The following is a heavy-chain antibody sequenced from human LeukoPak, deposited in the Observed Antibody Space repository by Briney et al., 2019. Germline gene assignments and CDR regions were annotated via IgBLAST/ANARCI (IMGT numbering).Heavy chain of an antibody. Sequence: GGSLRLSCAASGFTFSSYGMHWVRQAPGKGLEWVAVISYDGSNKYYADSVKGRFTISRDNSKNTLYLQMNSLRAEDTAVYYCARDYYGSGSYYQNYFDYWGQGTLVTVSS. CDR3: ARDYYGSGSYYQNYFDY. CDR2: ISYDGSNK. CDR1: GFTFSSYG. D-gene: IGHD3-10*01. V-gene: IGHV3-30*03. J-gene: IGHJ4*02.